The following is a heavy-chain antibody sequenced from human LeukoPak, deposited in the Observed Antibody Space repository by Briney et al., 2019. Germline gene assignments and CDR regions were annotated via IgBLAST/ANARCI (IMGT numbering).Heavy chain of an antibody. J-gene: IGHJ5*02. D-gene: IGHD2-2*02. CDR2: TDHSGNT. CDR1: GGSITSNTYY. Sequence: SETLSLTCTVSGGSITSNTYYWGWIRQPPGKGLEWLGHTDHSGNTYYKSSLKSPVNISADTSSNQFSLKLSSVTAADTAVYYCARLSAAIPRWFDLWGEGTLVTVSA. V-gene: IGHV4-39*01. CDR3: ARLSAAIPRWFDL.